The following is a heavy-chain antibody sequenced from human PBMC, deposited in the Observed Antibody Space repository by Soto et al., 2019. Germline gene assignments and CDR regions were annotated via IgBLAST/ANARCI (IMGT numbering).Heavy chain of an antibody. CDR3: ARGIACRVVVGPGFDP. CDR1: GGSFSGYY. D-gene: IGHD2-15*01. V-gene: IGHV4-34*01. CDR2: INHSGST. Sequence: PSETLSLTCAVYGGSFSGYYWSWIRQPPGKGLEWIGEINHSGSTNYNPSLKSRVTISVDTSKNQFSLKLSSVTAADTAVYYCARGIACRVVVGPGFDPWGQGTLVTVSS. J-gene: IGHJ5*02.